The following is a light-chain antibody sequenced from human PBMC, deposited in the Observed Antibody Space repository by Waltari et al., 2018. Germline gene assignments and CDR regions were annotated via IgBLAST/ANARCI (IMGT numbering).Light chain of an antibody. CDR1: RSISNY. V-gene: IGKV1-39*01. CDR2: AAS. J-gene: IGKJ1*01. CDR3: QQSYSTPQT. Sequence: DIQMTQSPSSLSASVGDRVTITCRASRSISNYLNWYQQKPGKAPKLLIYAASSLQSGVPSRFSGSGSGTDFTLTISSLHPEDFATYYCQQSYSTPQTFGQGTKVEIK.